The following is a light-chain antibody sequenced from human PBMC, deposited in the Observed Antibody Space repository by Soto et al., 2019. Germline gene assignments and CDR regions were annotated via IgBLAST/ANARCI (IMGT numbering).Light chain of an antibody. CDR2: GAS. V-gene: IGKV3-20*01. J-gene: IGKJ1*01. CDR1: QSVSSSY. CDR3: QQYGSSSWT. Sequence: VFTQSPGTLSLSPGERATLSCRASQSVSSSYLAWYQQKPGQAPRLLIYGASSRATGIPDRFSGSGSGTDFTLTISGLEPEDFAVYYCQQYGSSSWTFGQGTKVDIK.